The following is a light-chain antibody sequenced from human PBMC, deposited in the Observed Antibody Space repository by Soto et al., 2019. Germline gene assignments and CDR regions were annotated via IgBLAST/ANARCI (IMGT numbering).Light chain of an antibody. J-gene: IGKJ1*01. Sequence: DIQMTQSPSSLSASVGDRVTITCRAGQSISDYLNWYQQKPGKAPKLLIYAASTLQSVVPSRFSGSGSGTDFTLTISSLQPEDFATYYCQQSFSTSWTFGQGTKVEIK. V-gene: IGKV1-39*01. CDR3: QQSFSTSWT. CDR1: QSISDY. CDR2: AAS.